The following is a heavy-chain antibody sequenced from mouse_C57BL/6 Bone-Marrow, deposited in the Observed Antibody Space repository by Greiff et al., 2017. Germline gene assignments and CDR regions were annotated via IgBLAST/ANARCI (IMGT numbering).Heavy chain of an antibody. CDR3: ARGRIYYGSSLGFAY. CDR1: GYSITSGYY. Sequence: EVKLVESGPGLVKPSQSLSLTCSVTGYSITSGYYWNWIRQFPGNKLEWMGYISYDGSNNYNPSLKNRISITRDTSKNQFFLKLNTVTTEDTATYYCARGRIYYGSSLGFAYWGQGALVTVSA. CDR2: ISYDGSN. J-gene: IGHJ3*01. V-gene: IGHV3-6*01. D-gene: IGHD1-1*01.